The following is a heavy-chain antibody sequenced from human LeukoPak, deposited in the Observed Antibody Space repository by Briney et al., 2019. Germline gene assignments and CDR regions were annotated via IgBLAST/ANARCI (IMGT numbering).Heavy chain of an antibody. CDR1: GGSFSGYY. Sequence: ETLSLTCAVYGGSFSGYYWSWIRQPPGKGLEWVGRVKGNSDGETSDYAAAVKGRFTISRDDLKKTLYLQMNSLKTEDTALYYCTTGPYNGTYYWGQGTLVSVSS. CDR3: TTGPYNGTYY. CDR2: VKGNSDGETS. V-gene: IGHV3-15*01. J-gene: IGHJ4*02. D-gene: IGHD1-26*01.